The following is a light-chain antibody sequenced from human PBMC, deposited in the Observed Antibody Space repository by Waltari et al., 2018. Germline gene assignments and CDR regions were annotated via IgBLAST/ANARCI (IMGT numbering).Light chain of an antibody. CDR1: QGISSY. J-gene: IGKJ2*03. CDR2: GAT. CDR3: LQHNSYPIS. Sequence: DIQMTQSPSSLSASVGDTVTITCRASQGISSYLNWFQQKPGKAPKLLIYGATTLQSGVPSRFSGSGSGTEFTFTISSLQPEDFAAYYCLQHNSYPISFGQGTKVEIK. V-gene: IGKV1-17*01.